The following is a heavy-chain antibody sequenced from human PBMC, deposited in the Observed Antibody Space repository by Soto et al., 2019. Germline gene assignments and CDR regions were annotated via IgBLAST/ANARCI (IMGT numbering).Heavy chain of an antibody. V-gene: IGHV1-69*02. CDR1: GGTFSSYT. J-gene: IGHJ4*02. CDR2: IIPILGIA. D-gene: IGHD1-26*01. Sequence: QVQLVQSGAEVKKPGSSVKVSCKASGGTFSSYTISWVRQAPGQGLEWMGRIIPILGIANYAQKFQGRVTITADKSTSADYMELSSLRSEDTAVYYCARGGLELLFFDYWGQGTLVTVSS. CDR3: ARGGLELLFFDY.